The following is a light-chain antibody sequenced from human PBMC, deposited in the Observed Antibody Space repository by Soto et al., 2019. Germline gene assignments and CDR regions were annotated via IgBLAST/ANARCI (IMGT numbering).Light chain of an antibody. V-gene: IGKV1-12*01. CDR1: QDISNW. CDR2: TAS. J-gene: IGKJ2*01. Sequence: DIQMTQSPSSVSASVGDRVTITCRASQDISNWLAWYQQKPGKAPKLLIYTASNLQSGVPSRFSGSGSGTDFTLTISSLQPEDFAIYYCQQANNFPYTFGQGTKVEI. CDR3: QQANNFPYT.